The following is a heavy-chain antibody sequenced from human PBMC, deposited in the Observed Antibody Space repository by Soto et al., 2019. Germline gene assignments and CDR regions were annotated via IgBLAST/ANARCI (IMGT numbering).Heavy chain of an antibody. CDR3: AKDRHRSGSPHPFDY. CDR1: GCSISSYY. V-gene: IGHV4-59*12. D-gene: IGHD3-22*01. Sequence: SETLSLTCTVSGCSISSYYWSWIRQPPGKGLEWIGYIYYSGSTNYNPSLKSRVTISVDTSKNQFSLYLQMNSLRAEDTAVYYCAKDRHRSGSPHPFDYWGQGTLVTVSS. CDR2: IYYSGST. J-gene: IGHJ4*02.